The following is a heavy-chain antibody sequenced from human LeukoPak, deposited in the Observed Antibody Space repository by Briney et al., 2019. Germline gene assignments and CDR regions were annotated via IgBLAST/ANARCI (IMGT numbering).Heavy chain of an antibody. Sequence: GGSLRLSCAASGFTFSSCAMSWVRQAPGKGLEWVSGISGSGGSTYYADSVKGRFTISRDNAKNSLYLQMNSLRAEDTAVYYCARDLKEGYYGSGSYYFDYWGQGTLVTVSS. J-gene: IGHJ4*02. CDR2: ISGSGGST. CDR1: GFTFSSCA. CDR3: ARDLKEGYYGSGSYYFDY. V-gene: IGHV3-23*01. D-gene: IGHD3-10*01.